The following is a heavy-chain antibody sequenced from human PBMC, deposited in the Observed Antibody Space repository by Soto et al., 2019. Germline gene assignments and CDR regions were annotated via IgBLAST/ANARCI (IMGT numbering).Heavy chain of an antibody. CDR3: ARRPYYGSDYGDDAFDI. V-gene: IGHV5-51*01. Sequence: PGESLKISSQCSGYSCTSYWNAWVRQMTGKGLEWMGIIYPGDSDTRYSPSFQGQVTISADKSISTAYLQWSSLKASDTAMYYCARRPYYGSDYGDDAFDIWGQGTMVTVSS. CDR1: GYSCTSYW. CDR2: IYPGDSDT. D-gene: IGHD3-10*01. J-gene: IGHJ3*02.